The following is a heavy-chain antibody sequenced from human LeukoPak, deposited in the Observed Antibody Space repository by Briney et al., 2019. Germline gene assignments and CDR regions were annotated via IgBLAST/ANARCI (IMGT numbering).Heavy chain of an antibody. CDR3: ARETIFGVVIPFDY. CDR1: GYTFTGYY. CDR2: INPNSGGT. Sequence: ASVKVSCKASGYTFTGYYMHCVRQAPGQGLEWMGWINPNSGGTNYAQKFQGRVTMTRDTSISTAYMELSRLRSEETAVYYCARETIFGVVIPFDYWGQGTLVTVSS. D-gene: IGHD3-3*01. J-gene: IGHJ4*02. V-gene: IGHV1-2*02.